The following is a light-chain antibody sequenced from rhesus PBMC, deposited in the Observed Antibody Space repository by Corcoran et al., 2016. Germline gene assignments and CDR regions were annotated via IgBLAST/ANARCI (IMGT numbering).Light chain of an antibody. CDR1: QNIYSN. CDR2: AAS. J-gene: IGKJ2*01. CDR3: QHYYDNPYS. V-gene: IGKV1S12*01. Sequence: DIQMTQSPSALSASVGDRVTISCRASQNIYSNLAWYQQKPGKAPNLLIYAASSLQTGLPSRFSGRGSGTDFTITISGLQPEDSAAYYCQHYYDNPYSFGQGTKVEIK.